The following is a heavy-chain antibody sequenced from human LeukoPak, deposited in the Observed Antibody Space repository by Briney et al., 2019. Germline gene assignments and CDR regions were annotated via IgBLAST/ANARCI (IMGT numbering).Heavy chain of an antibody. CDR1: GGSISSYY. D-gene: IGHD2-15*01. J-gene: IGHJ4*02. CDR2: IYYSGST. V-gene: IGHV4-59*01. Sequence: SETLSLTCTVSGGSISSYYWSWIRQPPGKGLEWIGYIYYSGSTNYNPSLKSRVTISVDTSKNQFSLKLSSVTAADTAVYYCVRSGDRYCSGGSCYSFFDYWGQGTLVTVSS. CDR3: VRSGDRYCSGGSCYSFFDY.